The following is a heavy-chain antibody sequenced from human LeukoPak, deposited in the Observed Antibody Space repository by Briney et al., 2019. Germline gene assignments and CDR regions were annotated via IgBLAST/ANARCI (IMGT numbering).Heavy chain of an antibody. CDR3: ARIFSGIFDY. Sequence: SETLSLTCTVSGGSISSYYWSWIRQPAGKGLEWIGRIYTSGSTNDNPSLQSRVPMTVDTSTNQFPLKLSSVTAADTAVYSCARIFSGIFDYWGQGTLVTVSS. J-gene: IGHJ4*02. CDR2: IYTSGST. D-gene: IGHD3-10*02. V-gene: IGHV4-4*07. CDR1: GGSISSYY.